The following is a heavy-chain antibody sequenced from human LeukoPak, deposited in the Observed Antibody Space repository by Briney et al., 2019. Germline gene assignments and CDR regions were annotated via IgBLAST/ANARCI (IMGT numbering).Heavy chain of an antibody. Sequence: GGSLRLSCAASGFTFSSYGMHWVRQAPGRGLEWVAFIRYDGSNKYYADSVKGRFTISRDNSKNTLYLQMNSLRAEDTAVYYCAKDQHSVYRSSWYELEYWGQGTLVTVSS. J-gene: IGHJ4*02. CDR1: GFTFSSYG. CDR3: AKDQHSVYRSSWYELEY. V-gene: IGHV3-30*02. CDR2: IRYDGSNK. D-gene: IGHD6-13*01.